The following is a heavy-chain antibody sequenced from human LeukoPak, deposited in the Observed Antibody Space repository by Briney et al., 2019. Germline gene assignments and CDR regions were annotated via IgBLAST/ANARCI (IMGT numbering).Heavy chain of an antibody. J-gene: IGHJ4*02. D-gene: IGHD2-21*02. CDR2: ISVSGGST. Sequence: GGSLRLSCAASGFTFSSYAMSWVRQAPGKGLEWVSTISVSGGSTYYADSVKGRFTISRDNAKNTLYLQMNSLRAEDTAVYYSANALGGDCYSCFDYWGQGTLVTVSS. V-gene: IGHV3-23*01. CDR3: ANALGGDCYSCFDY. CDR1: GFTFSSYA.